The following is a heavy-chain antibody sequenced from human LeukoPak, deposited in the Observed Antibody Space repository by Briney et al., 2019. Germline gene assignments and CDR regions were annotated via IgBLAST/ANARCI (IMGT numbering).Heavy chain of an antibody. Sequence: SETLSLTCTVSGGSTSRYYWSWIRQPPGQRLEWLGYIYYSGSTTYNPSLKGRLTMSLDTSKNQISLRLISLTAADTAVYYCARLPGIAAIWGQGTLVTVSS. D-gene: IGHD6-13*01. V-gene: IGHV4-59*08. CDR3: ARLPGIAAI. CDR2: IYYSGST. CDR1: GGSTSRYY. J-gene: IGHJ4*02.